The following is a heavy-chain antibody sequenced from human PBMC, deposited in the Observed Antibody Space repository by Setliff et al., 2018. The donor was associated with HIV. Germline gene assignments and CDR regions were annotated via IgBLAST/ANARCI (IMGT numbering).Heavy chain of an antibody. V-gene: IGHV1-69*13. CDR2: INPMFGTA. J-gene: IGHJ4*02. D-gene: IGHD5-12*01. CDR1: GGTFRSFG. Sequence: SVKVSCKASGGTFRSFGISWVRQAPGKGLEWVGGINPMFGTANYAQKYLGRVTIRADESTITAHLELSSLTYEDTAVFYCVRDGASGYLSNWGQGAPVTVSS. CDR3: VRDGASGYLSN.